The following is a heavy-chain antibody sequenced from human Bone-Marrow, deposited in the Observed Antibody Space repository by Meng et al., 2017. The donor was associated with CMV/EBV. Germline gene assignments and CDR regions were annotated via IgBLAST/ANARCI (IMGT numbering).Heavy chain of an antibody. D-gene: IGHD2-2*02. CDR3: ARRGGTDCSSTSCYTAFDY. Sequence: GGSLRLSCAASGFTFSSYWMHWVRQAPGRGLVWLARVDTFGNIRHYADSVKGRFTISRDNAKNSLYLQMNPLRAEDTAVYYCARRGGTDCSSTSCYTAFDYWGQGTLVTVSS. J-gene: IGHJ4*02. CDR1: GFTFSSYW. CDR2: VDTFGNIR. V-gene: IGHV3-74*01.